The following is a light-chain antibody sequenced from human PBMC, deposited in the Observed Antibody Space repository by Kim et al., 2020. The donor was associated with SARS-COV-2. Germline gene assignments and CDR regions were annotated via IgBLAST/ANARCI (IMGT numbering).Light chain of an antibody. V-gene: IGLV6-57*04. CDR2: EDD. J-gene: IGLJ3*02. CDR1: SGTITTRY. CDR3: QSSDPSSHWV. Sequence: NFMLTQPHSVSQSPGKTVIISCTRSSGTITTRYVQWYQQRPGSAPTTVIYEDDRRPSGVPDRFSDSIDYSSNSASLTISGLKTEDEADYYCQSSDPSSHWVFGGGTQLTVL.